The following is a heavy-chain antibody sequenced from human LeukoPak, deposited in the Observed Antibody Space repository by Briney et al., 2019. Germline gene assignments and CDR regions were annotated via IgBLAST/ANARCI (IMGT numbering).Heavy chain of an antibody. CDR3: ARDQRVTGRPDIDY. CDR2: ISGSGGST. J-gene: IGHJ4*02. V-gene: IGHV3-23*01. Sequence: GGSLRLSCAASGFTFSSYAMSWVRQAPGKGLEWVSAISGSGGSTYYADSVKGRFTISRDNAKNTLYLQMNNLRAEDTAMYYCARDQRVTGRPDIDYWGQGTLVIVSA. CDR1: GFTFSSYA. D-gene: IGHD6-6*01.